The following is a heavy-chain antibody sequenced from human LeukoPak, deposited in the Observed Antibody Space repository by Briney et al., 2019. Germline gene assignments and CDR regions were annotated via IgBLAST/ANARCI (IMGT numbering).Heavy chain of an antibody. J-gene: IGHJ5*02. D-gene: IGHD1-26*01. V-gene: IGHV1-2*02. CDR2: IYPKTGGT. CDR1: GYTFTDYW. Sequence: GASVKVSCKASGYTFTDYWMHWVRQAPGQGLEWMGWIYPKTGGTSYAQKFQGRVTMTRDTSISTAYMELIGLRSDDTAVYYCAGPWDQVGFDPWGQGTLVSVSS. CDR3: AGPWDQVGFDP.